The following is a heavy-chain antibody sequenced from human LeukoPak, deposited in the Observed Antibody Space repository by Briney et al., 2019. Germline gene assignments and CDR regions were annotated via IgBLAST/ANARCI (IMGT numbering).Heavy chain of an antibody. D-gene: IGHD3-22*01. CDR2: ISGSGGST. CDR1: GFTFSSYA. J-gene: IGHJ4*02. Sequence: PGGSLRLSCAASGFTFSSYAMSWVRQALGKGLEWVSAISGSGGSTYYADSVKGRFTISRDNSKNTLYLQMNSLRAEDTAVYYCAKVLSDYYDSSGYYFDYWGQGTLVTVSS. CDR3: AKVLSDYYDSSGYYFDY. V-gene: IGHV3-23*01.